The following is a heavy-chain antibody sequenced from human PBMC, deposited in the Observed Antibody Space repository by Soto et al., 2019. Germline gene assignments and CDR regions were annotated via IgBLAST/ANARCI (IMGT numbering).Heavy chain of an antibody. CDR3: AKDWGSSGWFNWFNP. CDR1: GFTVATTG. Sequence: QVQLVESGGGVVQPGESLKVACAASGFTVATTGMHWARQAPGRGLEWVAMISHSGTSKVYIDSVQGRFTISRDNAKNNLYLQMSSLRPEDTAIYYCAKDWGSSGWFNWFNPWGQGVLVTVSS. D-gene: IGHD6-19*01. J-gene: IGHJ5*02. CDR2: ISHSGTSK. V-gene: IGHV3-30*18.